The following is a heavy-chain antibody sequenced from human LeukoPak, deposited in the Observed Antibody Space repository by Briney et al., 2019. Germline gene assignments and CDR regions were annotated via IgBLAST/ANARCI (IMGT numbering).Heavy chain of an antibody. CDR3: ARLGDPGRGVYMDV. CDR1: GGSISSSSYY. Sequence: SETLSLTCTVSGGSISSSSYYWGWIRQPPGKGLEWIGSIYYSGSTYYNPSLKSRVTISVGTSKNQFSLKLSSVTAADTAVYYCARLGDPGRGVYMDVWGKGTTVTISS. V-gene: IGHV4-39*01. D-gene: IGHD3-10*01. CDR2: IYYSGST. J-gene: IGHJ6*03.